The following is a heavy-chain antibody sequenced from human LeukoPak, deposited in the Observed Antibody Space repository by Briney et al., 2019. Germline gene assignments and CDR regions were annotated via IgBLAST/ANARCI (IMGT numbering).Heavy chain of an antibody. V-gene: IGHV3-23*01. D-gene: IGHD1-26*01. CDR1: GGSISSGGYS. Sequence: ETLSLTCAVSGGSISSGGYSWSWIRQPPGKGLEWVSAISGSGGSTYYADSVKGRFTISRDNSKNTLYPQMNSLRAEDTAVYYCARSLVVGATYPYHWGQGTLVTVSS. CDR3: ARSLVVGATYPYH. J-gene: IGHJ5*02. CDR2: ISGSGGST.